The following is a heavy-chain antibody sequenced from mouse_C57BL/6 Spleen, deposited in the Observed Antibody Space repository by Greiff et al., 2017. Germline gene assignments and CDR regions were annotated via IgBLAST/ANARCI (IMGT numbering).Heavy chain of an antibody. CDR3: SRHEVDDCYSYYYAMDY. V-gene: IGHV1-62-2*01. J-gene: IGHJ4*01. CDR2: FYPGSGSI. CDR1: GYTFTEYT. D-gene: IGHD2-3*01. Sequence: QVQLQQSGAELVKPGASVKLSCKASGYTFTEYTIHWVKQRSGQGLEWFGWFYPGSGSIKYNEKFKDKATLTADKSSSTVYMELSRLTSADSAVYFCSRHEVDDCYSYYYAMDYWGQGTSVTVSS.